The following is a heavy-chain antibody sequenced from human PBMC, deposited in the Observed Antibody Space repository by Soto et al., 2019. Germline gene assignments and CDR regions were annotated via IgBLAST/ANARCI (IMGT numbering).Heavy chain of an antibody. D-gene: IGHD5-12*01. V-gene: IGHV1-8*01. CDR1: GYTFTSYD. CDR3: ALDKVGMVDY. CDR2: MNPNSGNT. Sequence: QVQLVQSGAEVKKPGASVKVSCKASGYTFTSYDINWVRQATGQGLEWMGWMNPNSGNTGYAHKFQGRVTMTRNTSKNTAYMELSSLRSDDTAVYYCALDKVGMVDYWGQGTLVTVSS. J-gene: IGHJ4*02.